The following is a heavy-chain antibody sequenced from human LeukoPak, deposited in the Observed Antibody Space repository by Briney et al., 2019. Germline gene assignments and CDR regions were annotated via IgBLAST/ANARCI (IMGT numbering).Heavy chain of an antibody. CDR1: GDSISSHY. Sequence: SETLSLTCTVSGDSISSHYWSWIRQPPGKGLEWIGYIYYSGSTNYNPSLKSRVTISVDTSKNQFSLKLSSVTAADTAVYYCARSSWYPDAFDIWGQGTMVTVSS. J-gene: IGHJ3*02. CDR2: IYYSGST. V-gene: IGHV4-59*11. D-gene: IGHD6-13*01. CDR3: ARSSWYPDAFDI.